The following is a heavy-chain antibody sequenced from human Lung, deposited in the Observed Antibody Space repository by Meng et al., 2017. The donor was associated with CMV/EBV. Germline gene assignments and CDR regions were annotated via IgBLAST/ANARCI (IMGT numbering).Heavy chain of an antibody. J-gene: IGHJ4*02. CDR3: ARDFRGGSGYYPPFDY. D-gene: IGHD3-22*01. Sequence: FTFSCYSSTWVRQAPGKRLEWVSSISSSSSYIYYADSVKGRFTISRDNAKNSLYLQMNSLRAEDTAVYYCARDFRGGSGYYPPFDYWGQGTLVTVSS. V-gene: IGHV3-21*01. CDR2: ISSSSSYI. CDR1: FTFSCYS.